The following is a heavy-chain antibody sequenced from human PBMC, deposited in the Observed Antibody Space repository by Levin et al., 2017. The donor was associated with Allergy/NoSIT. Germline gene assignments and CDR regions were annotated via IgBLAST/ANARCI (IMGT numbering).Heavy chain of an antibody. CDR2: ISGSGGST. Sequence: LSLTCAASGFTFSSYAMSWVRQAPGKGLEWVSAISGSGGSTYYADSVKGRFTISRDNSKNTLYLQMNSLRAEDTAVYYCAKLLVDYGDYVDYWGQGTLVTVSS. CDR3: AKLLVDYGDYVDY. CDR1: GFTFSSYA. D-gene: IGHD4-17*01. J-gene: IGHJ4*02. V-gene: IGHV3-23*01.